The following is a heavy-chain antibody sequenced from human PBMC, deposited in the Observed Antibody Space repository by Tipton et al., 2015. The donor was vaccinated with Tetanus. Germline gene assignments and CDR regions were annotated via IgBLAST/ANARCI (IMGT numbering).Heavy chain of an antibody. CDR2: MYYSGTT. D-gene: IGHD2-8*02. Sequence: TLSLTCAVSGGYISSGGYSWTWIRQPPGKGLQWIGYMYYSGTTHYNPSLKSRVTISIDRSKNQLSLKLTSVTAADTAVYYCARATSTGPAYNWFDPWGQGTLVTVSS. CDR3: ARATSTGPAYNWFDP. CDR1: GGYISSGGYS. J-gene: IGHJ5*02. V-gene: IGHV4-30-2*01.